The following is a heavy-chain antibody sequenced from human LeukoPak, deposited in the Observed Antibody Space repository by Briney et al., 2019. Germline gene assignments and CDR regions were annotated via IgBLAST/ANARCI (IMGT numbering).Heavy chain of an antibody. CDR1: GFTFSSYG. V-gene: IGHV3-23*01. CDR3: AKGLRMVRGVFDY. J-gene: IGHJ4*02. Sequence: GGSLRLSCVASGFTFSSYGMSWVRQAPGKGLEWVSAISGSGGSTYYADSVKGRFTISRDNSKNTLYLQMNRLRAEDTAVYYCAKGLRMVRGVFDYWGQGTLVTVSS. D-gene: IGHD3-10*01. CDR2: ISGSGGST.